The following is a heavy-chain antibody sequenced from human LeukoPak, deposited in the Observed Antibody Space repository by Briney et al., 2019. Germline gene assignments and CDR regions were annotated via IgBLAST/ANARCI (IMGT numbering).Heavy chain of an antibody. CDR3: ARGGGYDFWSGYLGRRAPGGPGAFDY. CDR1: VYTFTSYD. CDR2: MNPNSGNT. Sequence: ASVKVSCKASVYTFTSYDINWVRQATAQGLDWMGWMNPNSGNTGYAQKFQGRVTMTRNTSISTAYMELCSLRSEDTAVYYCARGGGYDFWSGYLGRRAPGGPGAFDYWGQGTLVTVSS. J-gene: IGHJ4*02. V-gene: IGHV1-8*01. D-gene: IGHD3-3*01.